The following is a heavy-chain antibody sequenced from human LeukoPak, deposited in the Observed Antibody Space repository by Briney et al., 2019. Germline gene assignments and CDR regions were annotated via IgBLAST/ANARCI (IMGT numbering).Heavy chain of an antibody. J-gene: IGHJ4*02. V-gene: IGHV1-18*01. D-gene: IGHD3-22*01. CDR3: ARAPPHVDSSGYYYANPLLGDDY. CDR1: GYTFTSYG. CDR2: ISAYNGNT. Sequence: ASVKVSCKASGYTFTSYGISWVRQAPGQGLEWMGWISAYNGNTNYAQKLQGRVTMTTDTSTSTAYMELRSLRSDDTAVYYCARAPPHVDSSGYYYANPLLGDDYRGQGTLVTVSS.